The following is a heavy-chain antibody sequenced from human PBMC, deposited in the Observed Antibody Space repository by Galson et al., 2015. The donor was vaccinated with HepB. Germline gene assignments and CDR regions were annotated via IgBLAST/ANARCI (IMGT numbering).Heavy chain of an antibody. CDR2: ISYDGSNK. CDR1: GFTFSSYA. J-gene: IGHJ3*02. D-gene: IGHD3-10*01. Sequence: SLRLSCAASGFTFSSYAMHWVRQAPGKGLEWVAVISYDGSNKYYADSVKGRFTTSRDNSKNTLYLQMNSLRAEDTAVYYCAREVSPYGSAGGDAFDIWGQGTMVTVSS. CDR3: AREVSPYGSAGGDAFDI. V-gene: IGHV3-30*04.